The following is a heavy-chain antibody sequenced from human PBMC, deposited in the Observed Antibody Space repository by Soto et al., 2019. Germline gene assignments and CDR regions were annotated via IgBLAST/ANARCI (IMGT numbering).Heavy chain of an antibody. CDR3: AREVPGVIVGFDY. Sequence: PGGSLRLSCAASGFTFSSYSMNWVRQAPGKGLEWVSSISSSSSYIYYADSVKGRFTISRDNAKNSLYLQMNSLRAEDTAVYYCAREVPGVIVGFDYWGQGTLVTVS. D-gene: IGHD3-16*02. J-gene: IGHJ4*02. V-gene: IGHV3-21*01. CDR1: GFTFSSYS. CDR2: ISSSSSYI.